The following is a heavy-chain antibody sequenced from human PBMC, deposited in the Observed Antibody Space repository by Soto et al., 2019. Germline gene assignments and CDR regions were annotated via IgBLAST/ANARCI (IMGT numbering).Heavy chain of an antibody. J-gene: IGHJ6*02. V-gene: IGHV6-1*01. Sequence: SQTLSLTCAISGDSVSSNSAAWNWIRQSPSRGLEWLGRTYYRSKWYNDYAVSVKSRITINPDTFKNQFSLQLNSVTPEDTAVYYCARDRFGELGGYYYYGMDVWGQGTTVTVSS. D-gene: IGHD3-10*01. CDR3: ARDRFGELGGYYYYGMDV. CDR2: TYYRSKWYN. CDR1: GDSVSSNSAA.